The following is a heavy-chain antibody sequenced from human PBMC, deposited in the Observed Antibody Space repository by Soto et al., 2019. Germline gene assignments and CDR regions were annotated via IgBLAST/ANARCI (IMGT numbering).Heavy chain of an antibody. Sequence: PXESLTMSFTAAGFSFANYWIGLVCQKPGKGLEWMGVIYPGDSETTYSPSFEGQVIISVDRSRGTAFLEWSSLKASDTAMYYCARPGAPTDTVVYDFWGQGTQVT. V-gene: IGHV5-51*01. D-gene: IGHD5-18*01. J-gene: IGHJ4*02. CDR1: GFSFANYW. CDR2: IYPGDSET. CDR3: ARPGAPTDTVVYDF.